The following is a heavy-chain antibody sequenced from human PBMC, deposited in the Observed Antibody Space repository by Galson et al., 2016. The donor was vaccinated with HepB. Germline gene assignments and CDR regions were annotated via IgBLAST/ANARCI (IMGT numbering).Heavy chain of an antibody. V-gene: IGHV3-30*04. J-gene: IGHJ6*02. CDR3: ARDKLGTPSSGLDV. D-gene: IGHD4-23*01. Sequence: SLRLSCAASGLTFSRYAMHWVRQAPGKGLEWVAVISFDGNKKYDADSVKGRFTISRDNAKNTPYLQMNSLRPEDTAVYYCARDKLGTPSSGLDVWGQGTTVTVSS. CDR1: GLTFSRYA. CDR2: ISFDGNKK.